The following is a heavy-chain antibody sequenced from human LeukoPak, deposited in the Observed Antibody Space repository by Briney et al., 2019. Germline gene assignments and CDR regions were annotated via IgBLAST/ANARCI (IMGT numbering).Heavy chain of an antibody. CDR1: GFTFSSYE. J-gene: IGHJ4*02. Sequence: GGSLRLSCAASGFTFSSYEMNWVRQAPGKGLEWVSYISSSGSTIYYADSVKGRFTISRDNVKNSLYLQMNSLRAEDTAVYYCATLQGRSSDYWGQGTLVTVSS. CDR3: ATLQGRSSDY. V-gene: IGHV3-48*03. CDR2: ISSSGSTI.